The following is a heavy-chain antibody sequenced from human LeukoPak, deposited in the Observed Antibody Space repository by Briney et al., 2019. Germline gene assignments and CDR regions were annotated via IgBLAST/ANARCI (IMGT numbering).Heavy chain of an antibody. J-gene: IGHJ5*02. V-gene: IGHV3-21*01. CDR1: GYTFSSYS. CDR3: ARVKLLVWFDP. Sequence: GGSLRLSCAASGYTFSSYSMNWVRQAPGKGLEWVSSISSSSSYIYYADSVKGRFTISRDNAKNSLYLQMNSLRAEDTAVYYCARVKLLVWFDPWGQGTLVTVSS. CDR2: ISSSSSYI. D-gene: IGHD3-10*01.